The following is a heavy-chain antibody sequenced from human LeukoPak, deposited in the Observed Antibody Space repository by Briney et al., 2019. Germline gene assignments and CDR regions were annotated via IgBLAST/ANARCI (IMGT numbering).Heavy chain of an antibody. V-gene: IGHV1-18*01. CDR1: GYTFTSYG. D-gene: IGHD3-22*01. CDR2: ISAYNGNT. J-gene: IGHJ4*02. Sequence: GASVKVSCKASGYTFTSYGISWVRQAPGQGLEWMGWISAYNGNTNYAQKLQGRVTMTTDTSTSTAYMELRSLRSDDTAVYYCARETGTDYDSSGYGYWGQGTLVTVSS. CDR3: ARETGTDYDSSGYGY.